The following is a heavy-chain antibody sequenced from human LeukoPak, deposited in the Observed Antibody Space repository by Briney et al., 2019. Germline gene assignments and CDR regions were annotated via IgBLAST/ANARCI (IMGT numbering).Heavy chain of an antibody. V-gene: IGHV3-15*01. Sequence: GGSLRLSCAASGFTFTNAWMSWVRQAPGKGLEWVGRIKSKVDGGTVDYAAPVEGRFSISRDDSKNTLFLQMNSLRTEDTAVYYCTTDPGDYEIYWGQGTLVAVSS. CDR2: IKSKVDGGTV. D-gene: IGHD4-17*01. CDR1: GFTFTNAW. CDR3: TTDPGDYEIY. J-gene: IGHJ4*02.